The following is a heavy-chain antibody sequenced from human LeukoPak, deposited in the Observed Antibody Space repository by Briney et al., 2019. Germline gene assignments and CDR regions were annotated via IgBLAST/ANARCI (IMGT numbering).Heavy chain of an antibody. CDR1: GYSFTTYW. V-gene: IGHV5-51*01. CDR2: IYPGDSDT. CDR3: ARPVYYDSSGYSHDAFDI. J-gene: IGHJ3*02. D-gene: IGHD3-22*01. Sequence: GESLKISCKVSGYSFTTYWIGWVRQMPGKGLEWMGIIYPGDSDTRYSPSFQGQVTISADKSISTAYLQWSSLKASDTAIYYCARPVYYDSSGYSHDAFDIWGQGTMVTVSS.